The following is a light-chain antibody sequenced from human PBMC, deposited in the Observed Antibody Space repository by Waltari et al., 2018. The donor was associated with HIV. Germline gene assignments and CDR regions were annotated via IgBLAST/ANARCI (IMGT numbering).Light chain of an antibody. Sequence: QSVLTQPPSVSAAPGQTVTISCSGSASNIENNYVSWYQLLPGTAPKLLIYDKDKRPSGVPDRFSGSKSGTSATLDITGLQTGDEADYSCGTWDTSVSSVVFGGGTKLTVL. J-gene: IGLJ3*02. CDR3: GTWDTSVSSVV. CDR1: ASNIENNY. CDR2: DKD. V-gene: IGLV1-51*01.